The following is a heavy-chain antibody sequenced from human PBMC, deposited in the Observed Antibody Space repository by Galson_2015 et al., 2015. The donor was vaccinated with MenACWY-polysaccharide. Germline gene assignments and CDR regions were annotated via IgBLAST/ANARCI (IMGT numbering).Heavy chain of an antibody. CDR2: INSDGRST. D-gene: IGHD2-21*01. CDR3: ARGGVLFPENYYFDY. CDR1: GFTFSGNW. Sequence: SLRLSCAASGFTFSGNWMHWVRQAPGKGLVWVSRINSDGRSTSYADSVKGRFTTSRDNAKNTLYLQMNSLSAEDTAVYYCARGGVLFPENYYFDYWGQGTLVTVSS. V-gene: IGHV3-74*01. J-gene: IGHJ4*02.